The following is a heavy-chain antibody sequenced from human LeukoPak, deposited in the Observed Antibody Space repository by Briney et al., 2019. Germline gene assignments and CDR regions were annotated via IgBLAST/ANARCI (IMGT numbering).Heavy chain of an antibody. CDR1: GFTFSSYA. CDR3: ARDTSLSGYDFDY. Sequence: PGGSLRLSCAASGFTFSSYAMHWVRQAPGKGLEWVAVISYDGSNKYYADSVKGRFTISRDNSKNTLYLQMNSLRAEDTAVYYCARDTSLSGYDFDYWGQGTLVTVSS. V-gene: IGHV3-30*01. D-gene: IGHD3-16*02. J-gene: IGHJ4*02. CDR2: ISYDGSNK.